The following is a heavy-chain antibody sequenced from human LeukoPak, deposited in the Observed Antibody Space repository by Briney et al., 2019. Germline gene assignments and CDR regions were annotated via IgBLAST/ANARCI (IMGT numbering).Heavy chain of an antibody. V-gene: IGHV3-21*01. CDR3: ARTYSAYDRGLDY. J-gene: IGHJ4*02. Sequence: GGSLRLSCAASGFTFSSYTMNWVRQAPGKGLEWVSSISGSGSHIYYADSVKGRFTISRDNAKNSLNLQMNGLRAEDAAVYYCARTYSAYDRGLDYWGQGTLVTVSS. CDR1: GFTFSSYT. CDR2: ISGSGSHI. D-gene: IGHD5-12*01.